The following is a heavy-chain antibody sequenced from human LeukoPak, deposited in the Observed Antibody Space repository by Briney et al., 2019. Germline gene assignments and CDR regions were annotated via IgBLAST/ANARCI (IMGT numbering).Heavy chain of an antibody. CDR3: ARGRGGDYVPSRFDS. CDR1: GFAFGGFA. J-gene: IGHJ4*02. CDR2: ISGSGGNT. D-gene: IGHD4-17*01. V-gene: IGHV3-23*01. Sequence: GGSLRLSCSASGFAFGGFAMGWVRQAPGKGLERVSSISGSGGNTYYADSVKGRFTVSRDNSKNTLYLTMNRLRAEDTALYYCARGRGGDYVPSRFDSWGQGTLVTVSS.